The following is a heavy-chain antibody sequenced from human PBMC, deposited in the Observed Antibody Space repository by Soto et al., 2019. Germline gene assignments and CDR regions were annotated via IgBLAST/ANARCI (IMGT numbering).Heavy chain of an antibody. J-gene: IGHJ6*02. CDR1: GGSISNYY. V-gene: IGHV4-59*01. CDR3: SRVKVDIGVSGTHYYYGMDV. CDR2: IYYSGST. Sequence: SETLSLSCTVSGGSISNYYWSWIRQPPGKGLEWIGYIYYSGSTNYNPSLKSRVTISVDTSKNQFSLKLSSVTAADTAVYYCSRVKVDIGVSGTHYYYGMDVWGQGTTVTVSS. D-gene: IGHD6-19*01.